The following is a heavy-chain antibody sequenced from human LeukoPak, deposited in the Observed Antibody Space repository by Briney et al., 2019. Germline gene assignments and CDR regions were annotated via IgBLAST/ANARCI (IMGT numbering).Heavy chain of an antibody. Sequence: PSETLSLTCTVSGGSISSGSYYWSWIRQPAGKGLEWIGRIYTSGSTNYNPSLKSRVTISVDTSKNQFSLKLSSVTAADTAVYYCASRLGAPGAFDIWGQGTMVTVSS. CDR3: ASRLGAPGAFDI. CDR2: IYTSGST. V-gene: IGHV4-61*02. J-gene: IGHJ3*02. D-gene: IGHD1-26*01. CDR1: GGSISSGSYY.